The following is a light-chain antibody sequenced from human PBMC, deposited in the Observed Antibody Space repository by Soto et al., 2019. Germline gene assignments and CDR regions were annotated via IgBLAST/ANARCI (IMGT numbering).Light chain of an antibody. V-gene: IGKV3-15*01. CDR1: QSVSSN. Sequence: EIVMTPSPATLSVSPGERATLSCRASQSVSSNLAWFQQKPGQAPRLLIYGASTRDTGIPARFSGSGSGTEFTLTISSLQSEDFAVYHCQQYNKWPPTFGQGTKVDIK. J-gene: IGKJ1*01. CDR3: QQYNKWPPT. CDR2: GAS.